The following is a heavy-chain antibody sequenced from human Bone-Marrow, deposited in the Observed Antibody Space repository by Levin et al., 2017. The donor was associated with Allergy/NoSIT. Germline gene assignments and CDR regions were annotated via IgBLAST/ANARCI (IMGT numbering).Heavy chain of an antibody. D-gene: IGHD3-10*01. CDR1: GYTFTYAW. V-gene: IGHV3-15*01. CDR3: TTGAFYASGSYTTDY. CDR2: IKSRADGGTT. Sequence: PGGSLRLSCTASGYTFTYAWMSWVRQAPGKGLEWVGHIKSRADGGTTDYAAPVRGRFTISRDDAKKTVYLQMHSLKTEDTAVYYCTTGAFYASGSYTTDYWGQGTLVTVSS. J-gene: IGHJ4*02.